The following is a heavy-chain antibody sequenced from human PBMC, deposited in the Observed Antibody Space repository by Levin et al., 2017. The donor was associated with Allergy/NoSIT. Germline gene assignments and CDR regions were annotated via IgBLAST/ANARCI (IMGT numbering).Heavy chain of an antibody. Sequence: GESLKISCAASGFTFSSYWMHWVRQAPGKGLVWVSRINSDGSSTSYADSVKGRFTISRDNAKNTLYLQMNSLRAEDTAVYYCARDSSIRGVIPDAFDIWGQGTMVTVSS. J-gene: IGHJ3*02. D-gene: IGHD3-10*01. V-gene: IGHV3-74*01. CDR1: GFTFSSYW. CDR2: INSDGSST. CDR3: ARDSSIRGVIPDAFDI.